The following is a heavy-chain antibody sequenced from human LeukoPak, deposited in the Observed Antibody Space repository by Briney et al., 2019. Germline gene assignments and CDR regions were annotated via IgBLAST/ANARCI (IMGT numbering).Heavy chain of an antibody. CDR3: AKRGVVATIREGFDY. Sequence: GGSLRLSCAASGFTFSSYAMSWVRQAPGKGLEWVSAISGSGGSTYYADSVEGRFTISRDNSKNTLYLQMNSLRAEDTAVYYCAKRGVVATIREGFDYWGQGTLVTVSS. J-gene: IGHJ4*02. D-gene: IGHD5-12*01. CDR1: GFTFSSYA. CDR2: ISGSGGST. V-gene: IGHV3-23*01.